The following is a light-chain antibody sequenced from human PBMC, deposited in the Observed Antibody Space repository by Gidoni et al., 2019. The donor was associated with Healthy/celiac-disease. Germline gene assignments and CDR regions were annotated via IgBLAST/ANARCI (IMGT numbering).Light chain of an antibody. Sequence: EIVLTQSPATLSLSPGERATLSCRASQSVSSYLDWYQQKPGQAPRLLIYDASNRATGIPARFRGSGSGTDFTLTISSLEPEDFAVYYCQQRSNWPPLTFGGGTKVEIK. CDR3: QQRSNWPPLT. V-gene: IGKV3-11*01. J-gene: IGKJ4*01. CDR1: QSVSSY. CDR2: DAS.